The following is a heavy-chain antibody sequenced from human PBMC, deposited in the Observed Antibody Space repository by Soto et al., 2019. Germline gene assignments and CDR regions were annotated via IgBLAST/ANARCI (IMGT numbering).Heavy chain of an antibody. CDR1: GGSFSGYY. J-gene: IGHJ6*02. CDR3: ASVTGDDYYYGMDV. CDR2: INHSGST. Sequence: QVQLQQWGAGLLKPSETLSLTCAVYGGSFSGYYWSWIRQPPGKGLEWIGEINHSGSTNYNPSLKGRGTISVDTSKIQFSLKRSSVTAADTAVYYCASVTGDDYYYGMDVWGQGTTVTVSS. D-gene: IGHD7-27*01. V-gene: IGHV4-34*01.